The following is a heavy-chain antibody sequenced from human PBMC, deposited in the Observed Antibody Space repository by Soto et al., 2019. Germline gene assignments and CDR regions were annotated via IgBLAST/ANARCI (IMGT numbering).Heavy chain of an antibody. CDR2: VSASGGTP. CDR3: STDRPSWHTWGFDC. CDR1: GFTFSTYA. Sequence: EVQLLESGGGLVQPGGSLRLSCVASGFTFSTYAMSWVRQAPGKGLEWVSAVSASGGTPYYATSVQGRFTISRDNSKNTFYLLLSSLRVEDTAIYYCSTDRPSWHTWGFDCWGQGTLVTVSS. D-gene: IGHD6-13*01. V-gene: IGHV3-23*01. J-gene: IGHJ4*02.